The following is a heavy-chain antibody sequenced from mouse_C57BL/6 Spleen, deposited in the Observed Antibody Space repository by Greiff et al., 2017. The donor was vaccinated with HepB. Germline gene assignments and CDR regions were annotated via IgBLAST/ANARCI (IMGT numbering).Heavy chain of an antibody. CDR1: GFNIKNTY. D-gene: IGHD1-1*01. J-gene: IGHJ2*03. CDR3: SRERGYGSSFYFDY. V-gene: IGHV14-3*01. Sequence: EVQLQQSGAELVRPGASVKLSCTASGFNIKNTYMHWVKQRPEQGLEWTGRIDPANGNTQYAPKCPGKATITADTSSNTAYLQLSSLPSEDTGSCSCSRERGYGSSFYFDYWGQGTSLTVAS. CDR2: IDPANGNT.